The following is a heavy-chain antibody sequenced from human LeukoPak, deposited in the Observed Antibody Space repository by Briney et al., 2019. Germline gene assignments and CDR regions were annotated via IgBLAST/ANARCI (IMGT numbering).Heavy chain of an antibody. CDR3: AKGLLAAMVPGAFHI. CDR2: ISYDGSNK. D-gene: IGHD5-18*01. J-gene: IGHJ3*02. CDR1: GFTFSSYG. Sequence: GGSLTLSCVASGFTFSSYGMHWVRQAAGKGLEWVGVISYDGSNKYYADYVNGRSIIDRDNSKNTLELQMSSLRAEDTAVYYCAKGLLAAMVPGAFHIWGQGTMVTVSS. V-gene: IGHV3-30*18.